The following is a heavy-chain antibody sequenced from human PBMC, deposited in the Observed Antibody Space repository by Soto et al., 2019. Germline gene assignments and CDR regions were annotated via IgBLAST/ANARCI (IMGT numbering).Heavy chain of an antibody. J-gene: IGHJ6*02. D-gene: IGHD1-20*01. CDR1: GGAFNNYA. CDR2: IIPLHNTS. CDR3: ASWSNWNPLYYDGLDV. V-gene: IGHV1-69*06. Sequence: QVQLLQSGAEVKKPGTSVKVSCKVSGGAFNNYALNWVRHGPGQGLEWLGGIIPLHNTSNYSLKFLGRVTVTADISSTTVYMELNRLPSDDTATDYCASWSNWNPLYYDGLDVWGQGTTVTVSS.